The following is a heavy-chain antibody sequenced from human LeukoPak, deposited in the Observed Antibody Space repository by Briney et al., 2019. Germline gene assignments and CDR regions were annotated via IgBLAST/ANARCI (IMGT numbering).Heavy chain of an antibody. CDR3: ARAEINDYNRY. CDR2: IYYSGST. J-gene: IGHJ4*02. V-gene: IGHV4-39*07. CDR1: GGSISSSSYY. D-gene: IGHD4-11*01. Sequence: SETLSLTCTVSGGSISSSSYYWGWIRQPPGKGLEWIGSIYYSGSTYYNPSLKSRVTISIDTSKNQIFPKLRSTTAADTAHYYCARAEINDYNRYWGQGILVIVSS.